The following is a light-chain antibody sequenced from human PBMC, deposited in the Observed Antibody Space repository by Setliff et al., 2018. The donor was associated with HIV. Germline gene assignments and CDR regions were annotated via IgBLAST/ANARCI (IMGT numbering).Light chain of an antibody. CDR3: TSYTTSRTVV. CDR1: SSDVGLYNY. V-gene: IGLV2-14*01. Sequence: SALTQPASVSGSPGQSLTISCTGTSSDVGLYNYVSWYQQHPGKVPKVMIYDVTNRPSGVSNRFSGSKSGNTASLTISGLQAEDEADYYCTSYTTSRTVVFGGGTKVTVL. CDR2: DVT. J-gene: IGLJ2*01.